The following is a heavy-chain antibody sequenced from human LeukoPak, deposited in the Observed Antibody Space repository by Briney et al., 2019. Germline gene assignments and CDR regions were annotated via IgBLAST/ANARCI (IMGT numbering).Heavy chain of an antibody. CDR3: ARCDVLGGIWDDAFDI. CDR1: GGSISSYY. CDR2: IYTSGST. D-gene: IGHD2/OR15-2a*01. J-gene: IGHJ3*02. V-gene: IGHV4-4*07. Sequence: SETLSLTCTISGGSISSYYWSWIRQPAGKGLEWIGRIYTSGSTNYNPSLKNRVIMSVDTSKNQFPLKLSSVTAADTAVYYCARCDVLGGIWDDAFDIWGQGTMVTVSS.